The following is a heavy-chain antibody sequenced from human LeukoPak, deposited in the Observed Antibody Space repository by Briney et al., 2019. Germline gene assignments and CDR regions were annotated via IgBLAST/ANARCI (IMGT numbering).Heavy chain of an antibody. D-gene: IGHD3-10*01. Sequence: GGSLRLSCAASGFTFSGYAMSWVRQAPGKGLEWVSAISGSGGSTYYADSVKGRFTISRDNYKNTLYLQMNSLRAEDTAVYYCAKDILRVGEFDYWGQGTLVTVSS. CDR2: ISGSGGST. CDR3: AKDILRVGEFDY. V-gene: IGHV3-23*01. J-gene: IGHJ4*02. CDR1: GFTFSGYA.